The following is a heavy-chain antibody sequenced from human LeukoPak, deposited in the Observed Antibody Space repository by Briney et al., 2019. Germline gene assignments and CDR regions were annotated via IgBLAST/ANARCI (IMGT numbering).Heavy chain of an antibody. CDR2: FDPEDGET. CDR3: ATLRSGGDINGVYYYYFYMDV. J-gene: IGHJ6*03. Sequence: GASVKVSCKVSGYSLSELSIHWVRQAPGKGLEWMGGFDPEDGETFYALNFQGRVVMTEDTSANTAYMELSSLRSEDTAVYYCATLRSGGDINGVYYYYFYMDVWGKGTTVTVSS. D-gene: IGHD6-25*01. CDR1: GYSLSELS. V-gene: IGHV1-24*01.